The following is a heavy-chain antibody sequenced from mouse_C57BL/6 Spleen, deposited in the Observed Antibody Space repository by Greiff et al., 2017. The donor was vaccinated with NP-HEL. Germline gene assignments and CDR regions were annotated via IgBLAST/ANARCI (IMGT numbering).Heavy chain of an antibody. Sequence: VQLQQSGAELVRPGASVTLSCKASGYTFTDYEMHWVKQTPVHGLEWIGAIDPETGGTAYNQKFKGKAILTAAKSSSTAYMELRSLTSEDSAVYYCTSNYGSSYGFAYWGQGTLVTVSA. D-gene: IGHD1-1*01. CDR2: IDPETGGT. CDR3: TSNYGSSYGFAY. J-gene: IGHJ3*01. CDR1: GYTFTDYE. V-gene: IGHV1-15*01.